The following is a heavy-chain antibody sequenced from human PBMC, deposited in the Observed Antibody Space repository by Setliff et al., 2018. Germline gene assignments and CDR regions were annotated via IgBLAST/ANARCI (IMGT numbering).Heavy chain of an antibody. V-gene: IGHV3-74*01. CDR3: ARDLVGATADY. D-gene: IGHD1-26*01. J-gene: IGHJ4*02. CDR2: INTDGRTT. CDR1: GFTFSTYW. Sequence: ETLSLSCTVSGFTFSTYWMHWVRQAPGKGLVWVSRINTDGRTTTYADSVKGRFTISRDNAKNTVYLQMNSLRAEDTAVYYCARDLVGATADYWGQGTLVTVSS.